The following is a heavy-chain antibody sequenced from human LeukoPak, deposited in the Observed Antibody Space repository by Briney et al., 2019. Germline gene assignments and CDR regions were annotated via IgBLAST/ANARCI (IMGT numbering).Heavy chain of an antibody. Sequence: SETLSPTCTVSGGSISSSSYYWGWIRQPPGKGLEWVGSIYYSGSTYYNSSLKSRVTISVDASKNQFSLKLNSVTAADTAIYYCARQTQRRITIFGVVIRDYWGQGTLVTVSS. D-gene: IGHD3-3*01. J-gene: IGHJ4*02. CDR2: IYYSGST. CDR3: ARQTQRRITIFGVVIRDY. CDR1: GGSISSSSYY. V-gene: IGHV4-39*01.